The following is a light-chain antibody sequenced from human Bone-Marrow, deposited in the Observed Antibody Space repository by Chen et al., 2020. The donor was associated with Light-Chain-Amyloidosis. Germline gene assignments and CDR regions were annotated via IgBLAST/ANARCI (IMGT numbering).Light chain of an antibody. V-gene: IGLV3-25*03. CDR3: QSADSSGTYEVI. J-gene: IGLJ2*01. CDR1: DLPTKY. CDR2: RDT. Sequence: SYELTQPPSVSVSPGQTARITCSGDDLPTKYAYWYQQKPGQAPVLVIHRDTVRPSGFSERFSGSSSGTTATLTISGVQAEDEADYHCQSADSSGTYEVIFGGGTKLTVL.